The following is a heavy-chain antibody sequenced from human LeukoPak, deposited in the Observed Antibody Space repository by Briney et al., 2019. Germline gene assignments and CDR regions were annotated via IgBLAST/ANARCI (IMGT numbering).Heavy chain of an antibody. Sequence: PGGSLRLSSAASGFTFSSYGMHWVRQAPGKGLEWVAFIRYDGSNKYYADSVKGRFTISRDNSKNTLYLQMNSLRAEDTAVYYCAKDSWEVGATSEIDYWGQGTLVTVSS. V-gene: IGHV3-30*02. J-gene: IGHJ4*02. CDR1: GFTFSSYG. CDR3: AKDSWEVGATSEIDY. CDR2: IRYDGSNK. D-gene: IGHD1-26*01.